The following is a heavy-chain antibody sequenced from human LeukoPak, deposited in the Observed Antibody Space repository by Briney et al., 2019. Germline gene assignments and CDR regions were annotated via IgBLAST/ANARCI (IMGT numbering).Heavy chain of an antibody. CDR2: ISTSKGNT. CDR1: GYTFTSYG. CDR3: ARDKQYAFDI. J-gene: IGHJ3*02. D-gene: IGHD6-19*01. Sequence: ASVKVSCKTSGYTFTSYGISWVRRAPAQGLEWMGWISTSKGNTIYAQKLQGRVTLTTDTSTSTAYMELSSLRSDETAVYYCARDKQYAFDIWGQGTMVTVSS. V-gene: IGHV1-18*01.